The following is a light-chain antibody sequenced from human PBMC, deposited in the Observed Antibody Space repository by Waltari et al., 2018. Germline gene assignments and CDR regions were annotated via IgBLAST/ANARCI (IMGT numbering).Light chain of an antibody. Sequence: DIQLTQSPSFLSASIGDRVTITCRASQCISSSLAWYQVRPGKAPNLLIYDASTLQSGVPSRFSGSGSETEFSLTISGLQPEDYSTYFCQQFTSYPLTFGGGTEMEIK. CDR1: QCISSS. V-gene: IGKV1-9*01. CDR3: QQFTSYPLT. CDR2: DAS. J-gene: IGKJ4*01.